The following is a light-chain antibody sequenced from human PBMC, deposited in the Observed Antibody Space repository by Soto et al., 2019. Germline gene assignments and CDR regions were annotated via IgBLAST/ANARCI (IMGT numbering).Light chain of an antibody. CDR2: DVS. J-gene: IGLJ1*01. CDR1: SSDVGGYNY. V-gene: IGLV2-14*03. Sequence: QSALTQPASVSGSPGQSITISCTGTSSDVGGYNYVFWYQQHPGKAPKLMIYDVSNRPSGVSNRFSGSKSGDTASLTISGLQAEDEADYYCTSYTTSNTYVCGNGTKVTVL. CDR3: TSYTTSNTYV.